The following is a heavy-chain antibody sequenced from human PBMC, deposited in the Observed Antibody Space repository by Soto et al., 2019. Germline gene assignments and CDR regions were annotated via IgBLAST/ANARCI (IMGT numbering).Heavy chain of an antibody. Sequence: GASVALCCKASGYTYTIYARQWVRQAHEQRLEWMGWINAGNGNTKYSQKFQGRVTITRDTSASTAYMELSSLRSEDKSVYYCARGLNGYLHYFDYWGQGTPVTVSS. CDR2: INAGNGNT. CDR1: GYTYTIYA. J-gene: IGHJ4*02. D-gene: IGHD5-18*01. V-gene: IGHV1-3*01. CDR3: ARGLNGYLHYFDY.